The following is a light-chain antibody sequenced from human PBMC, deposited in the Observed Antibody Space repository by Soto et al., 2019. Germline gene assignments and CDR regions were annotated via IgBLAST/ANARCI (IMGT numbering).Light chain of an antibody. Sequence: TQSPLSLTRSHGATSTLSCRASQTVCSHLAWYQQKPGQAPRLLIYDASTRATGIPARFSGSGSGTEFTLTISSLQSEDSAVYYCLQFNKWPPCTFGQGSNVDIK. CDR2: DAS. CDR1: QTVCSH. CDR3: LQFNKWPPCT. J-gene: IGKJ1*01. V-gene: IGKV3D-15*01.